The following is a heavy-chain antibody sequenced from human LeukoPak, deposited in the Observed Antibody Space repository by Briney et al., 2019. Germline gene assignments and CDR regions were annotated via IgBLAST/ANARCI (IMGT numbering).Heavy chain of an antibody. J-gene: IGHJ6*03. D-gene: IGHD6-19*01. CDR2: INPSGGST. Sequence: GASVKVSCKASGYTFTSYYMHWVRQAPGQGLEWMGIINPSGGSTSYAQKFQGRVTITRNTSISTAYMELSSLRSEDTAVYYCARGACGWGYYYYYYMDVWGKGTTVTVSS. V-gene: IGHV1-46*01. CDR1: GYTFTSYY. CDR3: ARGACGWGYYYYYYMDV.